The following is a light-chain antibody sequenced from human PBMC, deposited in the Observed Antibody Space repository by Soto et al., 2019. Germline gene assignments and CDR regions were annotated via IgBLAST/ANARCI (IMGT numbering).Light chain of an antibody. CDR1: ISNIWAGYD. CDR2: GNS. CDR3: QSYDSSLSGSKV. Sequence: QSVLTQPPSVCGAPGQRFTISCTGSISNIWAGYDVHWYQQLPGTTPKLLIYGNSNRPSGVPDRFSGSKYGTSDSLAITGLQAEDEDDYYCQSYDSSLSGSKVFGTGTKVTV. V-gene: IGLV1-40*01. J-gene: IGLJ1*01.